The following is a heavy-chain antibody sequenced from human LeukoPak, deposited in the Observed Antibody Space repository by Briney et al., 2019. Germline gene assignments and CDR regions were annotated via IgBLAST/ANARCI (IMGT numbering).Heavy chain of an antibody. CDR1: GFSVSDHY. CDR3: ARDRPYGGKGDFGY. J-gene: IGHJ4*02. Sequence: GGSLRLSCAASGFSVSDHYMNWVREAPGKGLEWVSVIHTDGSTYASDSVKGRFTISRDNSKNTLFLQMNSLRAEDTAVYYCARDRPYGGKGDFGYWGQGTLVTVSS. D-gene: IGHD4-23*01. V-gene: IGHV3-66*01. CDR2: IHTDGST.